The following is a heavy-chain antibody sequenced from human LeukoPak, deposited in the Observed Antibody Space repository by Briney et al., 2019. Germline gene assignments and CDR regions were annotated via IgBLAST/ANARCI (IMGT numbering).Heavy chain of an antibody. J-gene: IGHJ3*02. D-gene: IGHD5-12*01. V-gene: IGHV4-59*01. Sequence: SETLSLTCTVSGGSISIYYWTWIRQPPGKGLEWIGYLDYSGSTNYSPSLQSRVTISVDTSKNQFSLRLTSVTAADTAVYFCARENTRDAYNYPMKAFDIWGQGTMVTVSS. CDR1: GGSISIYY. CDR3: ARENTRDAYNYPMKAFDI. CDR2: LDYSGST.